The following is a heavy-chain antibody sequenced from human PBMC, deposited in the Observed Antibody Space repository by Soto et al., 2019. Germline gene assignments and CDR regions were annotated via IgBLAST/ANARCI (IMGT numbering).Heavy chain of an antibody. CDR3: AKERVGGTFYTPLGF. Sequence: GGSLRLSCKASGFNFDNYGMHWVRQAPGKGLEWVAVISYDGSNKYYADSVKGRFTISRDNSKNTLSLHLNTLKPEDTAVYHCAKERVGGTFYTPLGFWGQGTLVTVFS. CDR2: ISYDGSNK. D-gene: IGHD1-7*01. J-gene: IGHJ4*02. CDR1: GFNFDNYG. V-gene: IGHV3-30*18.